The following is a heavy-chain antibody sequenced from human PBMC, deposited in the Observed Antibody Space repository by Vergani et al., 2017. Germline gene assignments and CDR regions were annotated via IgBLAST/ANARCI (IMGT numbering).Heavy chain of an antibody. CDR3: AGSPLRHIVWVIGTPKYYFDY. D-gene: IGHD2-21*01. V-gene: IGHV1-69*01. CDR1: GGTFSSYA. Sequence: QVQLVQSGAEVKKPGSSVKVSCKASGGTFSSYAISWVRQAPGQGLEWMGGIIPIFGTANYAQKFQGRVTITADESTSTAYMELSSLRSEDTAVYYCAGSPLRHIVWVIGTPKYYFDYWGQGTLVTVSS. CDR2: IIPIFGTA. J-gene: IGHJ4*02.